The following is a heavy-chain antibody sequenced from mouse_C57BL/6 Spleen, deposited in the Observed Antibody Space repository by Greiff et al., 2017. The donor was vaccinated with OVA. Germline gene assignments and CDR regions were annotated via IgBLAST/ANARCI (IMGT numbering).Heavy chain of an antibody. CDR3: AANWDGFAY. D-gene: IGHD4-1*01. J-gene: IGHJ3*01. V-gene: IGHV1-39*01. Sequence: EVQLQQSGPELVKPGASVKISCKASGYSFTDYNMNWVKQSNGKSLEWIGVINPNNGTTSSNQKFKGKATLTVDQSSSTTYMQLTSMTSEDSAVDYCAANWDGFAYWGQGTLVTVSA. CDR2: INPNNGTT. CDR1: GYSFTDYN.